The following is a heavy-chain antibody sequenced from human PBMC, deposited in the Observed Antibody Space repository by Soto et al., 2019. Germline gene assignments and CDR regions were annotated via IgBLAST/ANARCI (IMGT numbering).Heavy chain of an antibody. CDR2: IYYSGST. Sequence: QVQLQESGPGLVKPSETLSLTCTVSGGSVSSGSYYWSWIRQPPGKGLEWIGYIYYSGSTNYNPSLKSRVTISVDTSKTQFSLKLSSVTAADTAVYYCARGGSGDSYWFDPWGKGTLVTVSA. D-gene: IGHD5-18*01. V-gene: IGHV4-61*01. CDR3: ARGGSGDSYWFDP. J-gene: IGHJ5*02. CDR1: GGSVSSGSYY.